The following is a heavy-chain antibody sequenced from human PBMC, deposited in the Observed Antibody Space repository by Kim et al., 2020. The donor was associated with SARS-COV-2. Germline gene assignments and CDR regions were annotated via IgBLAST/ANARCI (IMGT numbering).Heavy chain of an antibody. V-gene: IGHV3-23*01. Sequence: RCTISRDNSKNTLYLQMNSLRAEDTAVYYCARLGGSSGWYGSLMAVEFDYWGQGTLVTVSS. CDR3: ARLGGSSGWYGSLMAVEFDY. D-gene: IGHD6-19*01. J-gene: IGHJ4*02.